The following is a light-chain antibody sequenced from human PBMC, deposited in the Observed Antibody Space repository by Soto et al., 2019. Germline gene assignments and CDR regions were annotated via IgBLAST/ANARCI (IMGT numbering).Light chain of an antibody. J-gene: IGKJ1*01. CDR3: QQYNNWPKT. CDR2: GAS. Sequence: EVVLTQAPGTLSLSPGDRATLSCGASQSVTSKLAWYQQKPGQAPRLLIAGASNRATGIPDRFSGSGSGTEFTLTISSLQSEDFAVYSCQQYNNWPKTFGQGTKVDI. CDR1: QSVTSK. V-gene: IGKV3D-15*01.